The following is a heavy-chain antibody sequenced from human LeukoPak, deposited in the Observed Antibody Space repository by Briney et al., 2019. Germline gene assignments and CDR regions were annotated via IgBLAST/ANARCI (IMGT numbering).Heavy chain of an antibody. Sequence: GGSLRLSCAASGFTFSSYSMNWVRQAPGKGLEWVSYISSSSSTIYYADSVKGRFTISRDNAKNSLYLQMNSLRAEDTAVYYCARIPRRGPPYCGGDCYVDYWGQGTLVTVSS. D-gene: IGHD2-21*02. V-gene: IGHV3-48*01. CDR3: ARIPRRGPPYCGGDCYVDY. J-gene: IGHJ4*02. CDR1: GFTFSSYS. CDR2: ISSSSSTI.